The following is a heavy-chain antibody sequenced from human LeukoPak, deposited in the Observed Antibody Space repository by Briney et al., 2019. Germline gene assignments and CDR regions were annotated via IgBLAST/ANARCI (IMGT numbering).Heavy chain of an antibody. CDR2: IKYDGTEK. J-gene: IGHJ4*02. Sequence: GGSLRLSCAASGFTFSSYWMSWVRQAPGKGLSWVANIKYDGTEKHYVDSVKGRFTISRDNAKNSLYLQMNSLRAEDTAVYYCARDGVAAGIYFDYWGQGTLVTVSS. CDR3: ARDGVAAGIYFDY. CDR1: GFTFSSYW. V-gene: IGHV3-7*03. D-gene: IGHD6-13*01.